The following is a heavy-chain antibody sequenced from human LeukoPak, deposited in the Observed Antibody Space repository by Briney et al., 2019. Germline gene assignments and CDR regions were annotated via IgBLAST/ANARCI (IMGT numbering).Heavy chain of an antibody. CDR2: ISYDGSNK. D-gene: IGHD3-10*01. V-gene: IGHV3-30-3*01. CDR1: GFTFSSYA. J-gene: IGHJ4*02. CDR3: AKDSGSNYGSGSYLDY. Sequence: GGSLRLSCAASGFTFSSYAMHWVRQAPGKGLEWVAVISYDGSNKYYADSVKGRFTISRDNSKNTLYLQMNSLRAEDTAVYYCAKDSGSNYGSGSYLDYWGQGTLVTVSS.